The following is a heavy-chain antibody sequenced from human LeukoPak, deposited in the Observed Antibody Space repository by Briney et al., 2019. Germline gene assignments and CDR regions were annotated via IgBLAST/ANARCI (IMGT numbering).Heavy chain of an antibody. J-gene: IGHJ6*03. V-gene: IGHV3-53*01. Sequence: GGSLRLSCAASGFTVSSNYMSWVRQAPGKGLEWVSVIYSGGSTYYADSVKGRFTISRDNSKNTLYLQMNSLRAEDTAVYYCAREKLGYCSTTSCFSHYYYMDVWGKGTTVTISS. D-gene: IGHD2-2*01. CDR2: IYSGGST. CDR1: GFTVSSNY. CDR3: AREKLGYCSTTSCFSHYYYMDV.